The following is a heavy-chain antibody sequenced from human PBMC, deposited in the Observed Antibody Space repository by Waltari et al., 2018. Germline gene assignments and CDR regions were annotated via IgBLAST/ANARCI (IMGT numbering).Heavy chain of an antibody. CDR3: ARDNSSSWYFFDY. D-gene: IGHD6-13*01. J-gene: IGHJ4*02. Sequence: EVQLVESGGGLVKPGGSLRLSCAASGFPFGGYWMSWVRQAPGKGLEWVANIQEDGSEKNYVDSVKGRFTISRDNAKNSLYLQMNSLRAEDTAVYFCARDNSSSWYFFDYWGQGTVVTVSS. V-gene: IGHV3-7*01. CDR2: IQEDGSEK. CDR1: GFPFGGYW.